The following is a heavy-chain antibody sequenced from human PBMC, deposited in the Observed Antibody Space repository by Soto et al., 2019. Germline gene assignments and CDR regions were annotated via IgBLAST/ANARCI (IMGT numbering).Heavy chain of an antibody. V-gene: IGHV3-48*01. D-gene: IGHD2-2*01. CDR2: ISSTSSTI. CDR3: ASPYCISTSCYRSNYYYGMDV. CDR1: GFTFSSYS. Sequence: GGSLRLSCVASGFTFSSYSMNWVRQAPGKGLEWVSYISSTSSTIYYADSVKGRFTISRDNSKNTLYLQMNSLRAEDTAVYYCASPYCISTSCYRSNYYYGMDVWRQGTTVTVSS. J-gene: IGHJ6*02.